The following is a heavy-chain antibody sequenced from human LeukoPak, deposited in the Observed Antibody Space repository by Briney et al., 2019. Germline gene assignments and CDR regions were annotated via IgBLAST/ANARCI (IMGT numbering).Heavy chain of an antibody. CDR2: IYTSGST. J-gene: IGHJ5*02. V-gene: IGHV4-4*07. D-gene: IGHD4-11*01. Sequence: SETLSLTCTVSGGSISSYYWSWIRQPAGKGLEWIGRIYTSGSTNYNPSLKSRVTMSVDTSKNQFSLKLSSVTAADTAVYYCARDAAYPSIYSNYASSWFDPWGQGTLVTVSS. CDR1: GGSISSYY. CDR3: ARDAAYPSIYSNYASSWFDP.